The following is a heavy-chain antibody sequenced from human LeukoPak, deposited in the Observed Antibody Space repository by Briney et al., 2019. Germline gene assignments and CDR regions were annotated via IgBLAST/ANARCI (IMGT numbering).Heavy chain of an antibody. V-gene: IGHV3-21*01. CDR1: GFTLSSYS. J-gene: IGHJ6*02. CDR2: ISSSSSYI. Sequence: PGGSLRLSCAASGFTLSSYSMNWVRQAPGKGLEWVSSISSSSSYIYYADSVKGRFTISRDNAKNSLYLQMNSLRAEDTAVYYCAREGLGYDFWSGRYGMDVWGQGTTVTVSS. D-gene: IGHD3-3*01. CDR3: AREGLGYDFWSGRYGMDV.